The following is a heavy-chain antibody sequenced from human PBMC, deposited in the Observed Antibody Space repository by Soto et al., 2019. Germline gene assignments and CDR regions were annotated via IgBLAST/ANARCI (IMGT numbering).Heavy chain of an antibody. CDR3: AREYSNYDYYYYYMDV. J-gene: IGHJ6*03. D-gene: IGHD4-4*01. V-gene: IGHV4-39*07. CDR1: GDSITSPDFY. CDR2: ISHSGDT. Sequence: PSETLSLTCTVSGDSITSPDFYWGWVRRPPGQGLEWIGTISHSGDTFYNPPLKGRLTMSLDTSKNQFSMRLTSVTAADTAVYYCAREYSNYDYYYYYMDVWGKGTTVTVSS.